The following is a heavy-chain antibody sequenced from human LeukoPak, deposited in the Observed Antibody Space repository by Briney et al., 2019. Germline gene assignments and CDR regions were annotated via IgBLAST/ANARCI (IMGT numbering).Heavy chain of an antibody. CDR1: GGTFSSYA. J-gene: IGHJ6*03. V-gene: IGHV1-69*05. CDR3: VRDALEGYYSYYYMDV. CDR2: IIPIFGTA. Sequence: SVKVSCKASGGTFSSYAISWVRQAPGQGLEWMGGIIPIFGTANYAQKFQGRVTITTDESTSTAYMELSSLRSEDTAVYYCVRDALEGYYSYYYMDVWGRGTTVTVSS. D-gene: IGHD1-1*01.